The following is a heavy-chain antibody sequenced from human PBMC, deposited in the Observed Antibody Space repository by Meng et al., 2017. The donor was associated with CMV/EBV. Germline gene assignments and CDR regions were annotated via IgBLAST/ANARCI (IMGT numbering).Heavy chain of an antibody. V-gene: IGHV1-2*02. CDR1: GYTFTGYY. CDR3: ATYIGNYINWYFDL. D-gene: IGHD1-7*01. J-gene: IGHJ2*01. Sequence: QGQVVQSGAEVKKPGASVKVSCKASGYTFTGYYMHWVRQAPGQGLEWMGWINPNSGGTNYAQKFQGKVTMTRDTSISTAYMELSRLRSDDTAVYYCATYIGNYINWYFDLWGRGTLVTVSS. CDR2: INPNSGGT.